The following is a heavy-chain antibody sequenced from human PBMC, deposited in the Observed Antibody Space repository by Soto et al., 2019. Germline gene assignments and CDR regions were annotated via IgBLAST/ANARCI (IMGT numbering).Heavy chain of an antibody. CDR2: ITSDERTI. J-gene: IGHJ4*01. V-gene: IGHV3-48*02. Sequence: EVQLVESGGGLVQPGGSLGLSCSASGFTFRVYSMNWVRQAPGKGLEWESYITSDERTIHYADSVKGRFTISRDNAKNSVYLQMTSLRDEDTAVYYCARSVEGHFDFWGQGILVTVSS. CDR3: ARSVEGHFDF. CDR1: GFTFRVYS. D-gene: IGHD6-19*01.